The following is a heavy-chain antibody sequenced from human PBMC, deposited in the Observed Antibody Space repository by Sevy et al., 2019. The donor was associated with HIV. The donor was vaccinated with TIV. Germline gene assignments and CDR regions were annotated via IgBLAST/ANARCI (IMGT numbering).Heavy chain of an antibody. CDR2: IRSKAYGGTT. V-gene: IGHV3-49*03. D-gene: IGHD2-2*01. Sequence: GGSLRLSCTASGFTFGDYAMSWFRQAPGKGLEWVGFIRSKAYGGTTEYAASVKGRFTISRDDSKSIAYLQMNSLKTRDTAVYYCTRDFPPPGYCSSTSCRFDYWGQGTLVTVSS. CDR1: GFTFGDYA. CDR3: TRDFPPPGYCSSTSCRFDY. J-gene: IGHJ4*02.